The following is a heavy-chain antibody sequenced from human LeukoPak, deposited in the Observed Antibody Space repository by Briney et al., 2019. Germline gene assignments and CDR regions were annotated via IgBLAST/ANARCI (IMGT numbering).Heavy chain of an antibody. Sequence: SETLSLTCIVSGGSISSYYWSWIRQPPGQGLEWIGYIYYSGSTNYNPSLKSRVTISVDTSKNQFSLRLSSVTAADTAVYYCARGALDTKTRFDYWGQGTLVTVSS. CDR2: IYYSGST. CDR3: ARGALDTKTRFDY. V-gene: IGHV4-59*01. D-gene: IGHD5-18*01. J-gene: IGHJ4*02. CDR1: GGSISSYY.